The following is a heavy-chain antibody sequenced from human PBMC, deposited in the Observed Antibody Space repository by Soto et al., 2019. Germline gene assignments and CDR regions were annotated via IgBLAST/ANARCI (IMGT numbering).Heavy chain of an antibody. CDR1: GYTFTSYA. J-gene: IGHJ6*03. CDR2: INAGNGNT. CDR3: AVDLFQVGMIYMVV. V-gene: IGHV1-3*01. Sequence: QVQLVQSGAEVKKPGASVKVSCKASGYTFTSYAMHWVRQAPGQRLEWMGWINAGNGNTKYSQKCQGRLTITRDASASTAYMELSSLRSEDTAVYYCAVDLFQVGMIYMVVCRKGTTVTVSS. D-gene: IGHD2-21*01.